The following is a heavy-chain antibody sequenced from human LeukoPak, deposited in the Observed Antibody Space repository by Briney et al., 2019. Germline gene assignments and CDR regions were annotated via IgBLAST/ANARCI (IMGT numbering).Heavy chain of an antibody. CDR3: AKRRGLELLYYYYMDV. D-gene: IGHD1-7*01. CDR2: ISGSGGST. V-gene: IGHV3-23*01. Sequence: GGSLRLSRAASGFTFSSYAMSWVRQAPGKGLEWVSAISGSGGSTYYADSVKGRFTISRDNSKNTLYLQMNSLRAEDTAVYYCAKRRGLELLYYYYMDVWGKGTTVTVSS. CDR1: GFTFSSYA. J-gene: IGHJ6*03.